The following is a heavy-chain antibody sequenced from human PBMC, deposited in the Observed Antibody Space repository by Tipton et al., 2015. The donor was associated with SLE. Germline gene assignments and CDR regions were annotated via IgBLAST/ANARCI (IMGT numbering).Heavy chain of an antibody. CDR1: GGSFSTYY. CDR3: ASTRIAAAGEFDY. CDR2: INHSGST. D-gene: IGHD6-13*01. Sequence: GLVKPSETLSLTCAVYGGSFSTYYWSWIRQPPGKGLEWIGEINHSGSTNYNPSLKSRVTISVDTSKNQFSLKLSSVTAADTAVYYCASTRIAAAGEFDYWGQGTLVTVSS. V-gene: IGHV4-34*01. J-gene: IGHJ4*02.